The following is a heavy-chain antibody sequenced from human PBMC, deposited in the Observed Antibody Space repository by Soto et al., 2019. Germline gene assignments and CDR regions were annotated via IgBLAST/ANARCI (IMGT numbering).Heavy chain of an antibody. CDR2: ISGSGGST. CDR3: AKEGFLEWLFPHWFDY. V-gene: IGHV3-23*01. Sequence: PGGSLRLSCAASGFTFSSYAMSWVRQAPGKGLEWVSAISGSGGSTYYADSVKGRLTISRDNSKNTLYLQMNSLRAEDTAVYYCAKEGFLEWLFPHWFDYWGQGTLVTVSS. D-gene: IGHD3-3*01. J-gene: IGHJ4*02. CDR1: GFTFSSYA.